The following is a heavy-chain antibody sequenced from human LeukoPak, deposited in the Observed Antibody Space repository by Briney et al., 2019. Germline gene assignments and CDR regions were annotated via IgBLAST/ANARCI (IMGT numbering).Heavy chain of an antibody. CDR3: AKEDLSDGMDV. V-gene: IGHV3-23*01. Sequence: GGSLRLSCAASGFTFSGYAMSWVRQAPGKGLEWVSAISGSGGGTFYTDSVKGRFTISRDNSKNTLYLQMNSLRAEDTAIYYCAKEDLSDGMDVWGQGTLVTVSS. J-gene: IGHJ6*02. CDR2: ISGSGGGT. CDR1: GFTFSGYA.